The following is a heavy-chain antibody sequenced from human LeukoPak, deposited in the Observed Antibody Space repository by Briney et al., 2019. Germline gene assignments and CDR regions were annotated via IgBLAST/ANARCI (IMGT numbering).Heavy chain of an antibody. D-gene: IGHD1-26*01. V-gene: IGHV4-61*02. CDR1: GGSISSGSYY. CDR3: ASGSYLFDY. CDR2: IYTSGST. Sequence: SETLSLTCTVSGGSISSGSYYWIWIRQPAGKGLEWIGRIYTSGSTNYNPSLKSRVTISVDTSKNQFSLKLSSVTAADTAVYYCASGSYLFDYWGQGTLVTVSS. J-gene: IGHJ4*02.